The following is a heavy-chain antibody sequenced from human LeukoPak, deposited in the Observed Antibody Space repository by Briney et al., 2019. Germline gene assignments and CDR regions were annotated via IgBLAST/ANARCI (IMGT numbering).Heavy chain of an antibody. J-gene: IGHJ4*02. CDR2: IKEDGSET. V-gene: IGHV3-7*01. CDR1: GFTFGNHW. D-gene: IGHD3-3*01. CDR3: ARDQVGDSYDFWSGYYTPNYFDY. Sequence: GGSLRLSCAASGFTFGNHWMTWVRQAPGKGLEWLAHIKEDGSETAYVDSVRGRFTISRDNAKNSLYLQMSSLRAEDTAVYYCARDQVGDSYDFWSGYYTPNYFDYWGQGTLVTVSS.